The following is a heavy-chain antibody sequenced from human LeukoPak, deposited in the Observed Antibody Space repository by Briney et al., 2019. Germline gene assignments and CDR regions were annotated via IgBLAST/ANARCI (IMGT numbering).Heavy chain of an antibody. CDR3: MSGVDYGESIDY. V-gene: IGHV3-53*01. Sequence: PGGSLRLSCAASGFTVSSNYMSWVRQAPGKGLEGVSVIYSGGSTYYADSAKGRFNISRDNSKNTLYLQMKSLSAGDTAVYYCMSGVDYGESIDYWGQGTLVTVSS. CDR2: IYSGGST. D-gene: IGHD4-17*01. CDR1: GFTVSSNY. J-gene: IGHJ4*02.